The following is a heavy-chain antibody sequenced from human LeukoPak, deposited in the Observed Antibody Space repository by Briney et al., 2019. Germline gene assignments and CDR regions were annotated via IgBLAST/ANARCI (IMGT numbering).Heavy chain of an antibody. CDR1: GFTFSSYG. V-gene: IGHV3-30*18. D-gene: IGHD4-17*01. CDR3: AKDDYGSPFDY. CDR2: ISYDGSNK. J-gene: IGHJ4*02. Sequence: GGSLRLSCAASGFTFSSYGMHWVRQAPGKGLEWVAVISYDGSNKYYADSVKGRFTISRDNSKNTLYLQMNSLRAEDTAAYYCAKDDYGSPFDYWGQGTLVTVSS.